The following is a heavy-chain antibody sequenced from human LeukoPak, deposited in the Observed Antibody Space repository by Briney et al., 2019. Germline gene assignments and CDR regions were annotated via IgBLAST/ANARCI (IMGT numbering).Heavy chain of an antibody. Sequence: ASVKVSCKASGYTFTSYGISWVRQAPGQGLEWMGWISAYNGNTNYAQKLQGRVTMTTDTSTSTVYMELSSLRSEDTAVYYCAKSSSGWVREIDYWGQGTLVTVSS. V-gene: IGHV1-18*01. CDR1: GYTFTSYG. D-gene: IGHD6-19*01. CDR2: ISAYNGNT. J-gene: IGHJ4*02. CDR3: AKSSSGWVREIDY.